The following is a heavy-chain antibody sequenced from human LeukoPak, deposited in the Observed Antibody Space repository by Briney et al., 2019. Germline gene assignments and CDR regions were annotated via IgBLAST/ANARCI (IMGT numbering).Heavy chain of an antibody. CDR1: GFTVRSNY. D-gene: IGHD3-22*01. J-gene: IGHJ4*02. CDR2: IFSGGST. Sequence: GGSLRLSCAASGFTVRSNYMSWVRQAPGKGLKWVSVIFSGGSTYYADSVKGRFTISRDNSKNTLYLQMNSLRAEDTAVYYCARVPSGYYYVRNYFDYWGQGTLVTVSS. CDR3: ARVPSGYYYVRNYFDY. V-gene: IGHV3-53*05.